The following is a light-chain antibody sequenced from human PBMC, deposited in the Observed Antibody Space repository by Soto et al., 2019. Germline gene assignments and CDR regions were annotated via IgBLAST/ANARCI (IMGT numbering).Light chain of an antibody. CDR3: CSYAGSSGVL. CDR1: SSDIGNYYL. Sequence: QSVLTQPASVSGSPGQSITISCTGTSSDIGNYYLVSWYQHHPGNAPKLIFYDVYKRPSGVSNRFSGSKSGNTASLTISGLQDEDEDDYYCCSYAGSSGVLFGGGTKLTVL. J-gene: IGLJ2*01. CDR2: DVY. V-gene: IGLV2-23*02.